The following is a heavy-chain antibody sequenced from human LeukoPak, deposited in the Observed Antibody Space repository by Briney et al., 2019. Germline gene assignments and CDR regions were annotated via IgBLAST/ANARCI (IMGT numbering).Heavy chain of an antibody. CDR2: TSSNGGST. CDR3: VKGREAAAGRGFDY. V-gene: IGHV3-64D*09. CDR1: GFTFSNFA. D-gene: IGHD6-13*01. J-gene: IGHJ4*02. Sequence: GGSLRLSCSASGFTFSNFAMHWVRQAPGKGLEYVSATSSNGGSTYYADSVKGRFTISRDNPKNTLYLQMSSLRVDDTAVYYCVKGREAAAGRGFDYWGQGTLVTVSS.